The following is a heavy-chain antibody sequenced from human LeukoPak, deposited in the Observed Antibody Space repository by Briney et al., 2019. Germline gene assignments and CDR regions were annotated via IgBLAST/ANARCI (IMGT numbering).Heavy chain of an antibody. Sequence: PSETLSLTCTVSGGSISSYYWSWIRQPPGKGLEWIGYIYYSGSTNYNPSLKSRVTISVDTSKNQFSLKLSSVTAADTAVYYCARHAAAGFGPGNAFDIWGQGTMVTVSS. D-gene: IGHD3-16*01. J-gene: IGHJ3*02. V-gene: IGHV4-59*08. CDR3: ARHAAAGFGPGNAFDI. CDR2: IYYSGST. CDR1: GGSISSYY.